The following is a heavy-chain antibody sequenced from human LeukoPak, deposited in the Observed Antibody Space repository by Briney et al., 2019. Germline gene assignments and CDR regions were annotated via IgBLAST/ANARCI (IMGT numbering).Heavy chain of an antibody. J-gene: IGHJ4*02. D-gene: IGHD4-11*01. CDR1: GYTFTNYF. Sequence: APVKVSCKASGYTFTNYFIHWVRQAPGQGLEWMGIINPSDLSTAYAQNFQGRLTMTRDTSTSTVYMELSSLTSDDTAVFYCARDGHNYALHYWGQGTLVSVST. V-gene: IGHV1-46*01. CDR2: INPSDLST. CDR3: ARDGHNYALHY.